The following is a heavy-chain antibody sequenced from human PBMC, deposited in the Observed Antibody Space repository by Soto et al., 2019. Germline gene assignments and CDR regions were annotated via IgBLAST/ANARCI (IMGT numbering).Heavy chain of an antibody. D-gene: IGHD3-22*01. CDR2: ISAYSGNT. CDR3: ATNYYDSSGSNRGIDY. V-gene: IGHV1-18*01. J-gene: IGHJ4*02. Sequence: SCKASGYTFTSYGISWVRQAPGQGLEWMGWISAYSGNTNYAQKLQGRVTMTTDTSTSTAYMELRSLRSDDTAVYYCATNYYDSSGSNRGIDYWGQGTLVTVSS. CDR1: GYTFTSYG.